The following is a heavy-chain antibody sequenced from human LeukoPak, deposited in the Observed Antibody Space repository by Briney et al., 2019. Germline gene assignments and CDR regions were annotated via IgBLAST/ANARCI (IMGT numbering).Heavy chain of an antibody. J-gene: IGHJ3*02. CDR3: ARTSYGSGGPDAFDI. CDR2: IYHSGST. V-gene: IGHV4-30-2*01. Sequence: SETLSLTCAVSGGSISSGGYSWSWIRQPPGKGLEWIGYIYHSGSTYYNPSLKSRVTISVDRSKNQFSLKLSSVTAADTAVYYCARTSYGSGGPDAFDIWGQGTMVTVSS. D-gene: IGHD3-10*01. CDR1: GGSISSGGYS.